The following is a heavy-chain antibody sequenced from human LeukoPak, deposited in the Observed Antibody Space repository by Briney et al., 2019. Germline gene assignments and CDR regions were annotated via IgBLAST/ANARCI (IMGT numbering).Heavy chain of an antibody. CDR3: AGLPTLENQMSHSSWYAFDL. Sequence: PGGSLRLSCTASGFSFNGYNMNWVRQGPGKGLEWIAYISINGDTIYYADSVKGQFAISRDNAKNSVFLQMSSLRAEDTAVYFCAGLPTLENQMSHSSWYAFDLGAQGTVVTVSS. V-gene: IGHV3-48*01. J-gene: IGHJ3*01. CDR1: GFSFNGYN. CDR2: ISINGDTI. D-gene: IGHD1-14*01.